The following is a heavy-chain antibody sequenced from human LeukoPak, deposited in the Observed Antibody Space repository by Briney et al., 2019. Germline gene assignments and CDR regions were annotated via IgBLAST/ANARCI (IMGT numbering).Heavy chain of an antibody. Sequence: ASVKVSCKASGYTFTGYYMHWVRQAPGQGLEWMGWINPNSGGTNYAQKFQGRVTMTRDTSISTAYMELSRLRSDDTAVYYCARDVGYSSTIIDYWGQGTLVTVSS. CDR1: GYTFTGYY. V-gene: IGHV1-2*02. CDR3: ARDVGYSSTIIDY. D-gene: IGHD6-13*01. J-gene: IGHJ4*02. CDR2: INPNSGGT.